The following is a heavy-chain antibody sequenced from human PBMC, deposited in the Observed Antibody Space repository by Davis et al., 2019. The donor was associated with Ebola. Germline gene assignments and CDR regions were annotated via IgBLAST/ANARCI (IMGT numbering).Heavy chain of an antibody. CDR3: ARRRYNWNRAESFDF. V-gene: IGHV4-59*08. Sequence: PSETLSLTCTVSGGSIRNYYWSWIRQPPGRALEWIGHNYNNETTNYNPALKSRVTISLDTSKKQFSLKLNSVTAADTAVYYCARRRYNWNRAESFDFWGLGTLVIVSS. J-gene: IGHJ3*01. D-gene: IGHD1-20*01. CDR2: NYNNETT. CDR1: GGSIRNYY.